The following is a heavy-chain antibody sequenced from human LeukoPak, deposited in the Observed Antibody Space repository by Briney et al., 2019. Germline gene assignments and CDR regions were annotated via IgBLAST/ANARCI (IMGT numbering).Heavy chain of an antibody. D-gene: IGHD2-21*02. Sequence: SQTLSLTCTVSGGSISSGGYYWSWIRQHPGKGLEWIGYIYYSGSTNYNPSLKSRVTISVDTSKNQFSLKLSSVTAADTAVYYCARADCGGDCFDDAFDIWGQGTMVTVSS. CDR1: GGSISSGGYY. J-gene: IGHJ3*02. V-gene: IGHV4-61*08. CDR2: IYYSGST. CDR3: ARADCGGDCFDDAFDI.